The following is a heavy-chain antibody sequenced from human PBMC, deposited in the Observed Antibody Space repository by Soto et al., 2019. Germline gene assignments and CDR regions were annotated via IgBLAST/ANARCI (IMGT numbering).Heavy chain of an antibody. D-gene: IGHD3-22*01. Sequence: PSETLSLTCAFYGGSFSGYYWIWIRQPPGKGLEWIGEINHSGSTNYNPSLKSRVTISVDTSKNQFSLKLSSVTAADTAVYYCARAAGIVVNWFDPWGQGTLVTVSS. CDR2: INHSGST. CDR3: ARAAGIVVNWFDP. V-gene: IGHV4-34*01. CDR1: GGSFSGYY. J-gene: IGHJ5*02.